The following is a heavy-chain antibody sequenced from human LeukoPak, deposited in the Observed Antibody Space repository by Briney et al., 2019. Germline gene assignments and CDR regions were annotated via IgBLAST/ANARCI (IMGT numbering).Heavy chain of an antibody. D-gene: IGHD5-24*01. CDR3: ARGLQETLAWLKALSAFDI. Sequence: SVKVSCKASGGTFSSYAISWVRQAPGQGLEWMGGIIPIFGTANYAQKFQGRVTMSTDTSTSTGYMELRSLRSDDTAVYYCARGLQETLAWLKALSAFDIWGQGTMVTVSS. J-gene: IGHJ3*02. CDR1: GGTFSSYA. CDR2: IIPIFGTA. V-gene: IGHV1-69*05.